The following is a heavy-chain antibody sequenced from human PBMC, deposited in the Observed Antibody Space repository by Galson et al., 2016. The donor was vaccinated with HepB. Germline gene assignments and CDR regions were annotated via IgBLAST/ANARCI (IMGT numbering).Heavy chain of an antibody. CDR1: GYTFTSYY. Sequence: SVKVSCKASGYTFTSYYIHWVRQAPGQGLEWMGIIVPSDGSTSNAQKFQGRVSMTRDTSTATVYMELSSLRSEDTAVYYCARDRGYYYGSGSPSYYYYGLDVWGQGTTVTVSS. CDR2: IVPSDGST. V-gene: IGHV1-46*01. CDR3: ARDRGYYYGSGSPSYYYYGLDV. J-gene: IGHJ6*02. D-gene: IGHD3-10*01.